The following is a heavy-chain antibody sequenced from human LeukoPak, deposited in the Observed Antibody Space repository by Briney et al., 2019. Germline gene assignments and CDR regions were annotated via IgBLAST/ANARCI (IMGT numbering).Heavy chain of an antibody. J-gene: IGHJ6*02. CDR1: GFTVSSNY. CDR2: IYSGGST. CDR3: ARGTSRRGASMDV. V-gene: IGHV3-53*04. D-gene: IGHD3-10*01. Sequence: GGSLRLSCAASGFTVSSNYMSWVRQAPGKGLEWVSVIYSGGSTYYADSVKGRFTISRHNSKNALYLQMNSLRAEDTAVYYCARGTSRRGASMDVWGQGTTVTVSS.